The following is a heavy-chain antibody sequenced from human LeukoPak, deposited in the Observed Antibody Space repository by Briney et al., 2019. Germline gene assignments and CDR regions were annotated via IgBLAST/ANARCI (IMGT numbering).Heavy chain of an antibody. Sequence: SETLSLTCTVSGYSISSGYYWGWIRQPPGKGLEWIGTIYHSGNTYYNPSLASRVIILVDTSKNQFSLKLSSVTAADTAVYYCARSDGYGLVGIWGQGTMVTVSS. CDR3: ARSDGYGLVGI. CDR1: GYSISSGYY. CDR2: IYHSGNT. J-gene: IGHJ3*02. V-gene: IGHV4-38-2*02. D-gene: IGHD5-18*01.